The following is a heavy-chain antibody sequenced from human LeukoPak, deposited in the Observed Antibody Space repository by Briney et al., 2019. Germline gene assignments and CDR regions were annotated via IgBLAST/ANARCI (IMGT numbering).Heavy chain of an antibody. D-gene: IGHD1-1*01. J-gene: IGHJ4*02. CDR2: ISCYNGNT. CDR1: GYTFTSYG. V-gene: IGHV1-18*04. Sequence: ASVKVSCKASGYTFTSYGISWVRQAPGQGLGWMGWISCYNGNTKYEQRLQGRVTMTTDTSTSTVYMELRNLRSDDTAVYFCARVTYRYNWNAGTDSWGQGTLVTVSS. CDR3: ARVTYRYNWNAGTDS.